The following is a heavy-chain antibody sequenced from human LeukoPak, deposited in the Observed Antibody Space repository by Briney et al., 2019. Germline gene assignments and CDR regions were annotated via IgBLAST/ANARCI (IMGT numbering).Heavy chain of an antibody. Sequence: PSETLSLTCSVSGASISSFHWSWIRQPPGKGLEWIGYIYYSGSTSYNPSLRSRVTISVDTSKNHFSLRLSSVIAADTAMYYCAKDWGGGRDCFNVWGQGTMVSVSS. V-gene: IGHV4-59*01. CDR2: IYYSGST. CDR3: AKDWGGGRDCFNV. J-gene: IGHJ3*01. CDR1: GASISSFH. D-gene: IGHD3-16*01.